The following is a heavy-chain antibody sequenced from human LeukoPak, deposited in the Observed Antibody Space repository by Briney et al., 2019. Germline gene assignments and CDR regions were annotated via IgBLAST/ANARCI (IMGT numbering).Heavy chain of an antibody. CDR2: IYYSGST. CDR1: GGSISTYY. J-gene: IGHJ3*02. CDR3: ARGYSGSYHHHAFDI. D-gene: IGHD1-26*01. V-gene: IGHV4-59*01. Sequence: SETLSLTCTVSGGSISTYYWSWLRQPPGKGLEWIGYIYYSGSTNYNPSLKSRVTISVDTSKNQFSLKLSSVTAADTAVYYCARGYSGSYHHHAFDIWGQGTMVTVSS.